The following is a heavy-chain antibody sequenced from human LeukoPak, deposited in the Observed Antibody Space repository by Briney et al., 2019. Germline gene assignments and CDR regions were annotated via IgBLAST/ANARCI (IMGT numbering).Heavy chain of an antibody. V-gene: IGHV4-34*01. CDR3: ARRFYGDYEAINWFDP. CDR1: GGSFSGYY. Sequence: SETLSLTCAVYGGSFSGYYWSWIRQPPGKGLEWIGSIYYSGSTYYNPSLKSRVTISVDTSKNQFSLKLSSVTAADTAVYYCARRFYGDYEAINWFDPWGQGTLVTVSS. D-gene: IGHD4-17*01. J-gene: IGHJ5*02. CDR2: IYYSGST.